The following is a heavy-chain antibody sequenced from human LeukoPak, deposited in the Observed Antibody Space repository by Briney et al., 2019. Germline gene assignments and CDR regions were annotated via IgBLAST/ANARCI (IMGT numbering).Heavy chain of an antibody. CDR2: IYYSGGT. CDR3: ARIITIFGVVIFDY. J-gene: IGHJ4*02. Sequence: SETLSLTCTVSGGSISGYFWGWIRQPPGKGLEWIGYIYYSGGTNYNPSLKSRVTISVDTSKNQFSLKLSSVTAADTAVYYCARIITIFGVVIFDYWGQGTLVTVSS. D-gene: IGHD3-3*01. CDR1: GGSISGYF. V-gene: IGHV4-59*01.